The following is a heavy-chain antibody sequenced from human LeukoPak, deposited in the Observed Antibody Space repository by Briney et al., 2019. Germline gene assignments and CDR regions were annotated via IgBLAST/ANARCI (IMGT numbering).Heavy chain of an antibody. CDR3: ARGLEDFWSGLIHY. CDR1: GFSLSTYS. Sequence: PGGSLRLSCAASGFSLSTYSMNWVPQAPGKGLEWVSFISRRSSFIYYADPVKGRFTISRDNAKNSLYLQMNSLRAEDTAVYYCARGLEDFWSGLIHYWGQGALVTVSS. V-gene: IGHV3-21*01. J-gene: IGHJ4*02. CDR2: ISRRSSFI. D-gene: IGHD3-3*01.